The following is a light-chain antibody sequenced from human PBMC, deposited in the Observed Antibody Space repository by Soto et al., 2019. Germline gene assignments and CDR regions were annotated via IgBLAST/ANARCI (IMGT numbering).Light chain of an antibody. CDR2: GAS. Sequence: EIVLTQSPGTLSLSPGERATLSCRASQSVSSSYLAWYQQKPGQAPMLLIYGASSRSTGIPARFSGSGSGTDFTLTISRLEPEDFAVYYCQQYRNSPYTFGEGTKVEIK. V-gene: IGKV3-20*01. CDR3: QQYRNSPYT. CDR1: QSVSSSY. J-gene: IGKJ2*01.